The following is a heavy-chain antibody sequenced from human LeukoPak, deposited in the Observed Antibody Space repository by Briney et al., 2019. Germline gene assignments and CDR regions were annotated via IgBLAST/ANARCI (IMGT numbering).Heavy chain of an antibody. V-gene: IGHV3-9*01. J-gene: IGHJ4*02. CDR1: GFTFDDYA. CDR2: ISWNSGSI. CDR3: AKEGGSGGYYFDY. D-gene: IGHD3-16*01. Sequence: GGSLRLSCAASGFTFDDYAMHWVRQAPGKGLEWVSGISWNSGSIGYADSVKGRFTISRDNSKNTLYLQMNSLRAEDTAVYYCAKEGGSGGYYFDYWGQGTLVTVSS.